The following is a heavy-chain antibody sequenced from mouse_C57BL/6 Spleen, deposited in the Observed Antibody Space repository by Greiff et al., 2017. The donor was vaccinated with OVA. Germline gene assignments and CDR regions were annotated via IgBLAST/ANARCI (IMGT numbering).Heavy chain of an antibody. V-gene: IGHV1-76*01. CDR1: GYTFTDSY. CDR3: ARTGTLDY. CDR2: IYPGSGNT. J-gene: IGHJ2*02. D-gene: IGHD4-1*01. Sequence: QVQLQQSGAELVRPGASVKLSCKASGYTFTDSYINWVKQRPGQGLEWIARIYPGSGNTYYNEKFKGKATLTAEKSSSTAYMQLSSLTSEDSAVYVCARTGTLDYWGQGTSLTVSS.